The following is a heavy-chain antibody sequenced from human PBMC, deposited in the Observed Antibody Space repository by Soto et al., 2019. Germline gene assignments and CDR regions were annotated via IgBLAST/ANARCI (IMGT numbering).Heavy chain of an antibody. CDR2: IKSRPDGGTT. J-gene: IGHJ4*02. Sequence: KTGGCLRLSCIVSGFTFSNAWINWVRQAPGKGLEWVGRIKSRPDGGTTDYAAPVKGRFTISRDDSRNSVYLQMNSLKTEDTALYYCVTGQYCDYWGQGTLVTVSS. CDR3: VTGQYCDY. CDR1: GFTFSNAW. V-gene: IGHV3-15*01.